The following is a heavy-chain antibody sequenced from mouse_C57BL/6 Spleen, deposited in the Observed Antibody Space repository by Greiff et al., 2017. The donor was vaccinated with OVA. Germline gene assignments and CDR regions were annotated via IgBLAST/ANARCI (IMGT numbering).Heavy chain of an antibody. CDR2: ISSGGDYI. J-gene: IGHJ3*01. Sequence: EVQVVESGEGLVKPGGSLKLSCAASGFTFSSYAMSWVRQTPEKRLEWVAYISSGGDYIYYADTVKGRFTISRDNARNTLYLQMSSLKSEDTAMYYCTREGDGYYWFAYWGQGTLVTVSA. V-gene: IGHV5-9-1*02. D-gene: IGHD2-3*01. CDR1: GFTFSSYA. CDR3: TREGDGYYWFAY.